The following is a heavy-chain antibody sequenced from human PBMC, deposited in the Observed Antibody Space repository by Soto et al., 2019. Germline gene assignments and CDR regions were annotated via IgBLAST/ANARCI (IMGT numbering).Heavy chain of an antibody. CDR3: AKSPGMYYYDSSGYYHYDY. V-gene: IGHV3-23*01. CDR2: ISGSGVST. CDR1: GCTFSSYA. J-gene: IGHJ4*02. Sequence: AGGSLRLSCAASGCTFSSYAMSWVRQAPGKGLEWVSAISGSGVSTYYADSVKGRFTISRDNSKNTLYLQMNSLRAEDTAVYYCAKSPGMYYYDSSGYYHYDYWGQGTPVTVSS. D-gene: IGHD3-22*01.